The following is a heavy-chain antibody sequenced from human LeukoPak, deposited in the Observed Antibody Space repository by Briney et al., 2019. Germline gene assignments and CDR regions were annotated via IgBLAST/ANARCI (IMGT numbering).Heavy chain of an antibody. D-gene: IGHD2-15*01. CDR3: APLGYCSGDDCHRPY. J-gene: IGHJ4*02. CDR2: IYHSGST. Sequence: SETLSLTCAVSGGSISSHNWWSWVRQPPGRGLEWIGEIYHSGSTNYNPSLKSRVTISVDKSKNQSSLKLNSVTAADTAVYYCAPLGYCSGDDCHRPYWGQGALVTVSS. V-gene: IGHV4-4*02. CDR1: GGSISSHNW.